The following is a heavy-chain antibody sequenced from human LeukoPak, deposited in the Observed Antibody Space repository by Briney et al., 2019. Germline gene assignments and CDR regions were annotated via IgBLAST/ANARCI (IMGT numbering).Heavy chain of an antibody. Sequence: ASMKVSCRASGYTFTSYGINWVRQAPGQGLEWMGWISAYNGNTNYAQKLQGRVTMTTEKPTSTAYMELRSLRSDDTAVYYCARGTGYSSGWQNFDYWGQGTLVTVSS. CDR2: ISAYNGNT. D-gene: IGHD6-19*01. CDR3: ARGTGYSSGWQNFDY. V-gene: IGHV1-18*04. CDR1: GYTFTSYG. J-gene: IGHJ4*02.